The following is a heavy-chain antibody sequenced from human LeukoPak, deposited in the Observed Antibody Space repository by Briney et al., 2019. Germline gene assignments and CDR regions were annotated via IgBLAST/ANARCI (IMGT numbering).Heavy chain of an antibody. CDR1: VFTCSSYA. J-gene: IGHJ4*02. Sequence: GGSLRLSCAASVFTCSSYAMHWVRQAPGKGLEYVSAISSNGGSTYYANSVKGRFTISRDNSKNTLYLQMGSLRAEDMAVYYCARVRGGYSYGYYFDYWGQGTLVTVSS. D-gene: IGHD5-18*01. V-gene: IGHV3-64*01. CDR2: ISSNGGST. CDR3: ARVRGGYSYGYYFDY.